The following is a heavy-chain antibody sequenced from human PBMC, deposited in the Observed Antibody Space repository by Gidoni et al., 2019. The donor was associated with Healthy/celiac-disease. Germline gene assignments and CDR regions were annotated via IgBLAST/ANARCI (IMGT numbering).Heavy chain of an antibody. D-gene: IGHD3-22*01. Sequence: QVQLQQWGAGLLKPSETLSLTCAVYGGSFSGYYWSWIRQPPGKGLEWIGEINHSGSTNYNPSLKSRVTISVDTSKNQFSLKLSSVTAADTAVYYCARGITMIRPTLDYWGQGTLVTVSS. CDR1: GGSFSGYY. CDR2: INHSGST. CDR3: ARGITMIRPTLDY. J-gene: IGHJ4*02. V-gene: IGHV4-34*01.